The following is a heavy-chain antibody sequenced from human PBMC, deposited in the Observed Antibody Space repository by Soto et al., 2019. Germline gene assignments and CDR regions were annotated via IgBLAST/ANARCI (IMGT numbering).Heavy chain of an antibody. CDR2: IYYSGST. J-gene: IGHJ6*02. CDR1: GGSISSSSYY. CDR3: ARRRLRFLEYYYYGMDV. D-gene: IGHD3-3*01. V-gene: IGHV4-39*01. Sequence: KLSETLSLTCTVSGGSISSSSYYWGWIRQPPGKGLEWIGSIYYSGSTYYNPSLKSRVTISVDTSKNQFSLKLSSVTAADTAVYYCARRRLRFLEYYYYGMDVWGQGTTVTVSS.